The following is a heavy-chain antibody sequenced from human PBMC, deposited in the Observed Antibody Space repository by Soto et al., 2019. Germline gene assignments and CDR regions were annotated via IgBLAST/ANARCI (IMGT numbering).Heavy chain of an antibody. J-gene: IGHJ4*02. CDR2: IFPNGRDK. Sequence: QVQLVQSGGGVVQPGRSLRLSCAASGFNFNTYFMHWVRQAPGKGLEWVAMIFPNGRDKEYADSVKGRFTNSRDNSNNRVYLHMDSLSPEARAVYYCARDDEQGSNCDLAYWGQGVLVTVSS. CDR3: ARDDEQGSNCDLAY. V-gene: IGHV3-30*13. CDR1: GFNFNTYF. D-gene: IGHD1-26*01.